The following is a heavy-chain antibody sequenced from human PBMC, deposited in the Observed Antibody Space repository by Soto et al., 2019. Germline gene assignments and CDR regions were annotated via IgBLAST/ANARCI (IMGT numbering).Heavy chain of an antibody. J-gene: IGHJ4*02. Sequence: GGSQRLSCTASGFNFRSYGRHWVRQAPGKGLVWVSRINSDGSSTSYADSVKGRFTISRDNAKNTLYLQMNSLRAEDTAVYYCARIPYSSSWYSVNQFDYWGQGTLVTVSS. CDR1: GFNFRSYG. D-gene: IGHD6-13*01. CDR2: INSDGSST. CDR3: ARIPYSSSWYSVNQFDY. V-gene: IGHV3-74*01.